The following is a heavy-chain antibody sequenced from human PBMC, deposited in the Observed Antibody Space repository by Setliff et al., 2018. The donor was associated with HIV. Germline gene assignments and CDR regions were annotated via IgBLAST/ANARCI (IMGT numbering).Heavy chain of an antibody. V-gene: IGHV4-39*01. CDR1: NVAISSNSYY. J-gene: IGHJ4*02. CDR3: ARQPLYFGEPYYFDY. CDR2: ISQSGTT. D-gene: IGHD3-10*01. Sequence: SETLSLTCAVYNVAISSNSYYWGWIRQPPGKGLEWIGSISQSGTTYYSPSLNNRVTISVDTSRNRFSLKLGSVSASDTANYYCARQPLYFGEPYYFDYWGLGTLVTVSS.